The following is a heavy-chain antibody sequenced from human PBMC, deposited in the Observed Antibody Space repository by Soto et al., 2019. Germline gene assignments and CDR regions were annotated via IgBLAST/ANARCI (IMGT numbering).Heavy chain of an antibody. V-gene: IGHV3-30*18. CDR2: ISYDGSDK. Sequence: QVHLVESGGGVVRPGRSLSLSCAASGFSFSSYDMHWVRQAPGKGLEWVAMISYDGSDKYFSDSVNGRLTISRDNSKNTVSLELISLRTKDTAEYYCAKGVPSPTQHAFDIWGQGRMVTVSS. CDR3: AKGVPSPTQHAFDI. J-gene: IGHJ3*02. CDR1: GFSFSSYD. D-gene: IGHD2-2*01.